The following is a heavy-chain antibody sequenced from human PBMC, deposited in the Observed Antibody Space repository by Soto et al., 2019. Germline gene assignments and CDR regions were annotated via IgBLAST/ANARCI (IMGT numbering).Heavy chain of an antibody. Sequence: SETLSLTCTASGGSISSYYWSWIRQPPGKGLEWIGYIYYSGSTNYNPSLKSRVTISVDTSKNQFSLKLSSVTAADTAVYYCARQSCSGGSCYSGFGWIDPWGQGTLVTVSS. V-gene: IGHV4-59*08. J-gene: IGHJ5*02. CDR3: ARQSCSGGSCYSGFGWIDP. D-gene: IGHD2-15*01. CDR1: GGSISSYY. CDR2: IYYSGST.